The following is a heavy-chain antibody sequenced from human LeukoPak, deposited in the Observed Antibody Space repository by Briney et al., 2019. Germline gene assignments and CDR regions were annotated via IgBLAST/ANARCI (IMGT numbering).Heavy chain of an antibody. CDR3: AGIAARPYFGY. D-gene: IGHD6-6*01. CDR2: IYHSGST. J-gene: IGHJ4*02. V-gene: IGHV4-59*04. Sequence: SETLSLTCTVSGGSIRSDFWSWIRQPPGKGLEWIGYIYHSGSTYYNPSLKSRVTISVDRSKNQFSLKLSSVTAADTAVYYCAGIAARPYFGYWGQGTLLTVSS. CDR1: GGSIRSDF.